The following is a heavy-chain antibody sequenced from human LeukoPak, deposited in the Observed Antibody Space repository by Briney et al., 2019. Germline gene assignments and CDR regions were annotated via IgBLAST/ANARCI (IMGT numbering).Heavy chain of an antibody. CDR2: IYRTEDN. CDR3: ARGRNLEWFDY. V-gene: IGHV4-4*02. J-gene: IGHJ5*01. CDR1: GGSISSSDW. D-gene: IGHD3-3*01. Sequence: SGTLSLTCAVSGGSISSSDWWSWVRQPPGRGLEWIGYIYRTEDNNYNPSLKSRVTMSVDKSQNQFSLKLTSVTAADTAVYYCARGRNLEWFDYWGQGTLVTVSS.